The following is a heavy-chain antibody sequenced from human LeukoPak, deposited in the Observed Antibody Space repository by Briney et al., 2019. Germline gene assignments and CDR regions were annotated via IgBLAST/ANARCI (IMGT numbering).Heavy chain of an antibody. J-gene: IGHJ6*02. V-gene: IGHV3-21*01. Sequence: GGSLRLSCAASGFTFSSYSMNWVRQAPGKGLEWVSSISSSSYIYYADSVTGRFTISRDNAKNSLYLQMNSLRPEDTAVYYCARDLADIVVVPAAGPYYYYGMDVWGQGTTVTVSS. D-gene: IGHD2-2*01. CDR2: ISSSSYI. CDR1: GFTFSSYS. CDR3: ARDLADIVVVPAAGPYYYYGMDV.